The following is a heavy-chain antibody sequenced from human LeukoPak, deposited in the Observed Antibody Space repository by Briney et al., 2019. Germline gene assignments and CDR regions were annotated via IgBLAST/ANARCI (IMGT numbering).Heavy chain of an antibody. CDR3: ARVTGITGTRRWFDP. V-gene: IGHV1-69*05. J-gene: IGHJ5*02. CDR1: GGTFSSYA. Sequence: SVKVSCKASGGTFSSYAISWVRQAPGQGLEWMGGIIPIFGTANYAQKFQGRVTITTDESTSTAYMELSSPRSEDTAVYYCARVTGITGTRRWFDPWGQGTLVTVSS. D-gene: IGHD1-7*01. CDR2: IIPIFGTA.